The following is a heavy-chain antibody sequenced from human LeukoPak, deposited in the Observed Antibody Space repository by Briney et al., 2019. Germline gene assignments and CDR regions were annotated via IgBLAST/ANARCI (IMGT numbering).Heavy chain of an antibody. CDR1: GGSFSGYY. CDR2: INHNGST. CDR3: ARGRRNVVVVPGYMDV. J-gene: IGHJ6*03. Sequence: SETLSLTCAVYGGSFSGYYWSWIRQPPGKGLEWIGEINHNGSTNYNSSLKSQVTISVDTSKNQFSLKLSSVTAADTAVYYCARGRRNVVVVPGYMDVWGKGTTVTVSS. D-gene: IGHD2-2*01. V-gene: IGHV4-34*01.